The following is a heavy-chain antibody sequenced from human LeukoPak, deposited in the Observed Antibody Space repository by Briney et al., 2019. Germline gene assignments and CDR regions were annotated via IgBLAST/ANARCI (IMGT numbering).Heavy chain of an antibody. Sequence: GGSLRLSCAASGFTFSNYWMHWVRQAPGKGLVWVSRIKGDGSHTIYADSVKGRFTISRDNAKNSLYLQMNSLRAEDTAVYYCARGTHQAYYYGMDVWGQGTTVTVSS. J-gene: IGHJ6*02. D-gene: IGHD2-2*01. V-gene: IGHV3-74*01. CDR3: ARGTHQAYYYGMDV. CDR1: GFTFSNYW. CDR2: IKGDGSHT.